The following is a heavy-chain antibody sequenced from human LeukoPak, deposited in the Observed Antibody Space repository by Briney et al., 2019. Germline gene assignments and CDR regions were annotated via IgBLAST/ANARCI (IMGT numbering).Heavy chain of an antibody. Sequence: GGSLRLSCAASGFTFSDYEMSWVRQAPGKGLEWVGRIKSKTDGGTTDYAAPVKGRFTISRDDSKNTLYLQMNSLKTEDTAVYYCTTSPGIAASYYYGMDVWGQGTTVTVSS. CDR1: GFTFSDYE. V-gene: IGHV3-15*01. D-gene: IGHD6-13*01. CDR2: IKSKTDGGTT. CDR3: TTSPGIAASYYYGMDV. J-gene: IGHJ6*02.